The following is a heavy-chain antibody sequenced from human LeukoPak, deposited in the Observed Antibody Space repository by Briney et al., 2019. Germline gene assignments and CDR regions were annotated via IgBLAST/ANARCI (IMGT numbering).Heavy chain of an antibody. CDR2: ISSSGGST. Sequence: GGSLRLSCAASGLTFSTYAMSWVRQAPGKGLEWVSAISSSGGSTYYADSVKGRFTISRDNSKSTLYLQMNSLRVEDTAVYYCAKVIREVDMSHDYWGQGALVTVSS. CDR3: AKVIREVDMSHDY. D-gene: IGHD5-24*01. J-gene: IGHJ4*02. V-gene: IGHV3-23*01. CDR1: GLTFSTYA.